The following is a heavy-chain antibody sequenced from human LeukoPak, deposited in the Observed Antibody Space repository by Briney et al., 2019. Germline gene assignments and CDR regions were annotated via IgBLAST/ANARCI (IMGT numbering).Heavy chain of an antibody. V-gene: IGHV4-34*01. Sequence: SETLSLTCAVYGGSFSGYYWSWIRQPPGKGLEWIGEINHSGSTNYNPSLKSRVTISVDTSKNQFSLKLSSVTAADTAVYYCARGYLEGYCSGGSCYTRKKFDYWGQGTLVTVSS. CDR3: ARGYLEGYCSGGSCYTRKKFDY. D-gene: IGHD2-15*01. CDR1: GGSFSGYY. CDR2: INHSGST. J-gene: IGHJ4*02.